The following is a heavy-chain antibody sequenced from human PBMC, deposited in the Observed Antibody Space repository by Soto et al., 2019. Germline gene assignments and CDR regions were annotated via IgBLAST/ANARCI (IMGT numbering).Heavy chain of an antibody. J-gene: IGHJ6*02. D-gene: IGHD6-13*01. CDR2: IIPIFGTA. V-gene: IGHV1-69*13. CDR1: GGTFSSYA. CDR3: AGEYIAAAGYGMDV. Sequence: GASVKVSCKASGGTFSSYAISWVRQAPGQGLEWMGGIIPIFGTANYAQKFQGRVTITADESTSTAYMELSSLRSEDTAVYYCAGEYIAAAGYGMDVWGQGTTVTVSS.